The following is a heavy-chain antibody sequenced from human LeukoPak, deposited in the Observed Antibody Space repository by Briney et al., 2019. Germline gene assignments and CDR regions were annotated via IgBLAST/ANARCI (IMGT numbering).Heavy chain of an antibody. CDR2: IYYSGST. D-gene: IGHD2-21*02. V-gene: IGHV4-39*07. J-gene: IGHJ4*02. CDR3: ARDRLAYCGGDCYSPPFDY. CDR1: GGSISSSSYY. Sequence: SETLSLTCTVSGGSISSSSYYWGWIRQPPGKGLEWIGSIYYSGSTYYNPSLKSRVTISVDTSKNQFSLKLGSVTAADTAVYYCARDRLAYCGGDCYSPPFDYWGQGTLVTVSS.